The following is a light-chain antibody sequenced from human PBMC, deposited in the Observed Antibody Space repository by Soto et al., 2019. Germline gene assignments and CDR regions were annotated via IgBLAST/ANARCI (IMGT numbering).Light chain of an antibody. CDR3: QQYNNWPPWT. CDR2: GAS. J-gene: IGKJ1*01. V-gene: IGKV3-15*01. CDR1: QSVYSS. Sequence: TTQSPATLSVSPGERATLSCRASQSVYSSLAWYQQKPGQAPRLLIYGASTRATGIPARFSGSGSGTEFTLTISRLQSEDFAVYYCQQYNNWPPWTFGQGTKVDIK.